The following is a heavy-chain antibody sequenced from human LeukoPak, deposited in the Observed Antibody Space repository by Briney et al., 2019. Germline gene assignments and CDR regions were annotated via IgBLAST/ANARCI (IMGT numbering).Heavy chain of an antibody. J-gene: IGHJ3*02. CDR1: GGFFSGYY. V-gene: IGHV4-34*01. Sequence: RSETLALTCAVYGGFFSGYYWSWIRQPPGKGLEWIGEINHSGSTNDNPSLKSRVTISVDTSKNQFSLKLSSVTAADTDVYYCAREFRYDILTGYYSAAFDIWGRGTMVTVSS. CDR2: INHSGST. D-gene: IGHD3-9*01. CDR3: AREFRYDILTGYYSAAFDI.